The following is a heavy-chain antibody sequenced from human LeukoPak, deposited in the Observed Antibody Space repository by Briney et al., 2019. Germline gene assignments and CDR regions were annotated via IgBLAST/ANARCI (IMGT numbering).Heavy chain of an antibody. CDR1: GFTFDDYG. CDR3: ARGIQLWRWDYYYYYMDV. V-gene: IGHV3-20*04. D-gene: IGHD5-18*01. Sequence: GGSLRLSCAASGFTFDDYGMSWVRQAPGKGLEWVSGINWNGAGTGYADSVKGRFTISRDNAKNSLYLQMNSLRAEDTALYYCARGIQLWRWDYYYYYMDVWGKGTTVTVSS. J-gene: IGHJ6*03. CDR2: INWNGAGT.